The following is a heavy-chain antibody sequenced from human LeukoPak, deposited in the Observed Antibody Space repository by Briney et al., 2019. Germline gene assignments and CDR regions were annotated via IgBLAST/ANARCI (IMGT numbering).Heavy chain of an antibody. CDR1: GGSFSGYY. CDR2: INHSGST. V-gene: IGHV4-34*01. Sequence: PSETLSLTCAVYGGSFSGYYWSWIRQPPGKGLEWIGEINHSGSTNYNPSLKSRVTISVDTSENQFSLKLSSVTAADTAMYYCAGRSAWSGFDYWGQGTLVTVSS. D-gene: IGHD3-3*01. CDR3: AGRSAWSGFDY. J-gene: IGHJ4*02.